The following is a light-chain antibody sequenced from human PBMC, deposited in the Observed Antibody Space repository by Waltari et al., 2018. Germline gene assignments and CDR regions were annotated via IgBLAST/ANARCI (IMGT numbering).Light chain of an antibody. Sequence: EKVMTQSPATLSVSPGERATLPCRASQSVSNHLAWYQQRPGQAPRLLIYGASSRAAGVPAGFSGSGSGTEFTLSIDSLQSEDFALYFCQQYNSWPFTFGPGTQVDIK. CDR1: QSVSNH. CDR3: QQYNSWPFT. CDR2: GAS. V-gene: IGKV3-15*01. J-gene: IGKJ3*01.